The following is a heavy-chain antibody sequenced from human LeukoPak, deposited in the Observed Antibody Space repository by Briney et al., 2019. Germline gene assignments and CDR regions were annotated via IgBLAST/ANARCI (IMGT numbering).Heavy chain of an antibody. CDR2: TYYRSKWYN. D-gene: IGHD3-9*01. Sequence: SQTLSLTCAISGDSFSSNSAAWNWIRQSPSRGLEWLGRTYYRSKWYNDYAVSVKSRITINPDTSKNQFSLQLNSVTPEDTAVYYCAREELRYFDWLRGDAFDIWGQGTMVTVSS. CDR3: AREELRYFDWLRGDAFDI. J-gene: IGHJ3*02. CDR1: GDSFSSNSAA. V-gene: IGHV6-1*01.